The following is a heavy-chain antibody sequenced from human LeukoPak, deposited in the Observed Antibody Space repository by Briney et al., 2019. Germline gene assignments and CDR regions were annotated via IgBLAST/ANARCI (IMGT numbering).Heavy chain of an antibody. J-gene: IGHJ4*02. Sequence: GGSLRLSCAASGFTFSSYSMNWVRQAPGKGLEWVSSISSSSYIYYADSVKGRFTISRDNAKNSLHLQMNSLRAEDTAVYYCARYGSGSTNPIDYWGQGTLVTVSS. CDR3: ARYGSGSTNPIDY. CDR1: GFTFSSYS. V-gene: IGHV3-21*01. D-gene: IGHD3-10*01. CDR2: ISSSSYI.